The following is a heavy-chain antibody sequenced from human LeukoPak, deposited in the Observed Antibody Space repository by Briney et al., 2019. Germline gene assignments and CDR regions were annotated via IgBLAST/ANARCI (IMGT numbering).Heavy chain of an antibody. J-gene: IGHJ3*02. D-gene: IGHD1-26*01. CDR2: IYTSGST. CDR3: ARWAYSGSYGAFDI. V-gene: IGHV4-59*10. Sequence: PSETLSLTCAVYGGSFSGYYWSWIRQPPGKGLEWIGRIYTSGSTNYNPSLKSRVTISVDTSKNQFSLKLSSVTAADTALYYCARWAYSGSYGAFDIWGQGTMVTVSS. CDR1: GGSFSGYY.